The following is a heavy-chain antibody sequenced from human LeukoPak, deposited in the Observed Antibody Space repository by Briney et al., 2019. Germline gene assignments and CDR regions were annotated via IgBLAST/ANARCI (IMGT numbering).Heavy chain of an antibody. CDR3: ARGGVVRELDF. V-gene: IGHV1-2*02. Sequence: GASVKVSCKASGYTLTEYNMQWVRQAPGQGLEWMGLINPYSGGTDYAQKFQGRVTMTRDMSITTGYIELHGLTFDDTAVYFCARGGVVRELDFWGQGTLVTVSS. D-gene: IGHD3-10*01. CDR2: INPYSGGT. J-gene: IGHJ4*02. CDR1: GYTLTEYN.